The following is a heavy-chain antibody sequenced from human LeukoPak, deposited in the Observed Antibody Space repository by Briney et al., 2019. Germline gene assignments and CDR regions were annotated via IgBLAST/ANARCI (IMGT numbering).Heavy chain of an antibody. CDR3: AKASFGGGMDV. CDR1: GFTFSSYD. J-gene: IGHJ6*02. V-gene: IGHV3-30*18. CDR2: ISYDGSNK. Sequence: PGRSLRLSCAASGFTFSSYDMHWVRQAPGKGLEWVAVISYDGSNKYYADSVKGRFTISRDNSKNTLYLQMNSLRAEDTAVYYCAKASFGGGMDVWGQGTTVTVSS. D-gene: IGHD3-10*01.